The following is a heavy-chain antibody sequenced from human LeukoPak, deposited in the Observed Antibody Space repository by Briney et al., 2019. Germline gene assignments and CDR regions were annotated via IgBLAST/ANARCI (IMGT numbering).Heavy chain of an antibody. J-gene: IGHJ3*02. CDR2: IKPDGNDK. CDR3: ASHAFQI. CDR1: GFTFSNSW. V-gene: IGHV3-7*02. Sequence: GGSLRLSCAASGFTFSNSWMNWVRQAPGKELEWVANIKPDGNDKYYVDSVKGRFTVSRDNAKNSLYLQMNTLRAEDTAVYYCASHAFQIWGQGTIVTVSS.